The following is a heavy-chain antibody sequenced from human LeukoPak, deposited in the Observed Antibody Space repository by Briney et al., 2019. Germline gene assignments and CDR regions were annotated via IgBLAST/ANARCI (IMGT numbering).Heavy chain of an antibody. V-gene: IGHV4-39*07. CDR2: INYRGIT. D-gene: IGHD6-13*01. Sequence: SETLSLTCIVSGVSISSNDYYWAWIRQPPGEGLEWIGSINYRGITYYNPSLKSRVTISVDTSKNQFSLRLSSVTAADTAVYYCARDLYSSRTNDAFVIWGQGTMPTISS. J-gene: IGHJ3*02. CDR3: ARDLYSSRTNDAFVI. CDR1: GVSISSNDYY.